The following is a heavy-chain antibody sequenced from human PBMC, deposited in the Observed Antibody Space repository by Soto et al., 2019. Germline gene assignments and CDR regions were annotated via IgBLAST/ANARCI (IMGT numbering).Heavy chain of an antibody. CDR3: ARDPSTTGYYGLDV. Sequence: EVKLVESGGGLVQPGGSLRLSCAASGFTVKNYQMNWVRQAPGKGLEWVSVIYSGGVTYYPDSVKGRFTIIRDTSKNTVVFQMNSLRADDTAISYCARDPSTTGYYGLDVWGQGSTVADSS. V-gene: IGHV3-53*01. J-gene: IGHJ6*01. CDR2: IYSGGVT. CDR1: GFTVKNYQ.